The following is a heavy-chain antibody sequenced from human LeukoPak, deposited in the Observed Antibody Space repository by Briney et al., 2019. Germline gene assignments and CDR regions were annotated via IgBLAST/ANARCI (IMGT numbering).Heavy chain of an antibody. CDR3: AKDRADYYGSGSYF. Sequence: GGSLRLSCAASGLTFDDYGMSWVRQAPGKGLEWVSAISGSGGSTYYADSVKGRFTISRDNSKNTLYLQMNSLRAEDTAVYYCAKDRADYYGSGSYFGGQGTLVTVSS. CDR1: GLTFDDYG. J-gene: IGHJ4*02. V-gene: IGHV3-23*01. CDR2: ISGSGGST. D-gene: IGHD3-10*01.